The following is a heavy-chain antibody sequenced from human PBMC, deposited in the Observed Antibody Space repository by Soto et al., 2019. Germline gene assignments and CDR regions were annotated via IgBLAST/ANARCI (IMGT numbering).Heavy chain of an antibody. D-gene: IGHD6-19*01. V-gene: IGHV3-33*01. CDR2: IWHDGSDK. CDR1: GFIFSTYG. CDR3: ARGSGSYYYGMHV. Sequence: QVQLVESGGGVVQPGRSLRLSCVASGFIFSTYGMHWVRQAPGKGLEWVAVIWHDGSDKYYADSVKGRFTISRDNSKNPLYLKMNRLRAEATAVYYGARGSGSYYYGMHVWGQGTTVTVSS. J-gene: IGHJ6*02.